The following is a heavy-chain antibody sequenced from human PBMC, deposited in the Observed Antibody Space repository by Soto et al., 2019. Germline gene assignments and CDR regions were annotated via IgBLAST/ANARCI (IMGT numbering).Heavy chain of an antibody. D-gene: IGHD2-2*01. CDR3: ARDGQRAFCSSTSCYAGNDY. J-gene: IGHJ4*02. CDR1: GYTFTSYG. CDR2: SSAYSGNT. Sequence: QIQLVQSGAEVKKPGASVKVSCKASGYTFTSYGISWVRQAPGQGLEWMGWSSAYSGNTNYAQKLQGRVTMTTDTSTSTAYMELRSLRSDDTAVYFCARDGQRAFCSSTSCYAGNDYWGQGTLVTVSS. V-gene: IGHV1-18*01.